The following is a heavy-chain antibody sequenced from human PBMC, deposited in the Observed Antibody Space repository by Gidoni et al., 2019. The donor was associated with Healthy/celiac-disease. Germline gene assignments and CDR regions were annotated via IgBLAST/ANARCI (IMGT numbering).Heavy chain of an antibody. CDR3: ARVSGYYSSFDY. CDR2: IIPILGIA. Sequence: QVQLVQSGAEVKKPGSAVKVSCKASGSTFRSDAIRWVRQAPGQGLEWMGRIIPILGIANYAQKFQGRVTITADKSTSTAYTELSSLRSEDTAVYYCARVSGYYSSFDYWGQGTLVTVSS. J-gene: IGHJ4*02. V-gene: IGHV1-69*04. CDR1: GSTFRSDA. D-gene: IGHD3-22*01.